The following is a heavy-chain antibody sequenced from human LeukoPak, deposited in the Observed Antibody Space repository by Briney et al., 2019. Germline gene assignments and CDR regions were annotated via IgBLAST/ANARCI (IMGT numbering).Heavy chain of an antibody. CDR2: ISGSGGST. D-gene: IGHD2-2*01. Sequence: PGGSLRLSCGASGFTFSSYAMSWVRQAPGKGLEWVSAISGSGGSTYYADSVKGRFTISRDNSKNTLHLQMNSLRAEDTAVYYCAKDDRRYCSSTSCLDSFDPWGQGTLATVSS. CDR3: AKDDRRYCSSTSCLDSFDP. J-gene: IGHJ5*02. V-gene: IGHV3-23*01. CDR1: GFTFSSYA.